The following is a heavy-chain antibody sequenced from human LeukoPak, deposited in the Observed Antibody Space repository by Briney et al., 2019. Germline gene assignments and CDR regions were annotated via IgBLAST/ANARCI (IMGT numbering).Heavy chain of an antibody. D-gene: IGHD6-6*01. CDR3: ASLFLCYGCSSSSDSFNI. J-gene: IGHJ3*02. CDR2: ISSSSTYI. V-gene: IGHV3-21*01. CDR1: GFTFSSYR. Sequence: PGGSLRLSCVASGFTFSSYRMNWVRQAPGKGLEWFSSISSSSTYINYADSVKGRFTISRDNAKNSLYLQMNSLRAEDTAVYYCASLFLCYGCSSSSDSFNIWGQGTMVTVSS.